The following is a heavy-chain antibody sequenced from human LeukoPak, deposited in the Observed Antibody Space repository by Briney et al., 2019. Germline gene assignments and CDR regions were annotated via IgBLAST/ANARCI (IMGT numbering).Heavy chain of an antibody. CDR1: GGSFSGYY. CDR2: INHSGST. V-gene: IGHV4-34*01. D-gene: IGHD2-15*01. J-gene: IGHJ4*02. CDR3: ARVSCSGGSCYSPEYYFDY. Sequence: PSETLSLTCAVYGGSFSGYYWSWIRQPPGKGLEWIGEINHSGSTNYNPSLKSRVTISVDTSKNQFSLKLSSVTAADTAVYYCARVSCSGGSCYSPEYYFDYWGQGTLVTVFS.